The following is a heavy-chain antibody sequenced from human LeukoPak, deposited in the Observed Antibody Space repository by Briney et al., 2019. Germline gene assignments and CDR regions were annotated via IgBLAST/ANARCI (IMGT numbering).Heavy chain of an antibody. D-gene: IGHD3-22*01. Sequence: GGSLRLSCAASGFTFDDYGMSWVRQAPGKGLEWVSGINWNGGSTGYADSVKGRFTISRDNAKNSLYLQMNSLRAEDTAVYYCARDSPEGYYYDSSGYHDAFDIWGQGTMVTVSS. V-gene: IGHV3-20*04. CDR3: ARDSPEGYYYDSSGYHDAFDI. CDR1: GFTFDDYG. CDR2: INWNGGST. J-gene: IGHJ3*02.